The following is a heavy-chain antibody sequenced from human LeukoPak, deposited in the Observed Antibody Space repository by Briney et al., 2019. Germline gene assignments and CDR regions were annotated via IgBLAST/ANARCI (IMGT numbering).Heavy chain of an antibody. CDR3: ARDGCSGGSCYSLGDYYYYYMDV. V-gene: IGHV1-46*01. J-gene: IGHJ6*03. CDR2: INPSGGST. Sequence: ASEKVSCKASGYTFTSYYMHWVRQAPGQGLEWMGIINPSGGSTSYAQKFQGRVTMTRDMSTSTVYMELSSLRSEDTAVYYCARDGCSGGSCYSLGDYYYYYMDVWGKGTTVTISS. D-gene: IGHD2-15*01. CDR1: GYTFTSYY.